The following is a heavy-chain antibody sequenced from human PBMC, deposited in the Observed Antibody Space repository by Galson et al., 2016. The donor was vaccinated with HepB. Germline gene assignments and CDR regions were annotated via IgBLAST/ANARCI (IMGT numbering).Heavy chain of an antibody. J-gene: IGHJ4*02. CDR3: ARDQGAGASAALPGTL. CDR2: ISTYNGKT. Sequence: SVKVSCKASGYTFVNFGISWVRQAPGQGLEWLAGISTYNGKTDYAKNFQGRVTLTTDTSTNTVYMEVRSLRSGDTAVYYCARDQGAGASAALPGTLWGQGTLVTVSS. V-gene: IGHV1-18*01. CDR1: GYTFVNFG. D-gene: IGHD6-13*01.